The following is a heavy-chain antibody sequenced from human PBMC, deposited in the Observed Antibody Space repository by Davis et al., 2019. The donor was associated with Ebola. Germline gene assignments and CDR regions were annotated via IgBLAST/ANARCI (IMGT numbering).Heavy chain of an antibody. CDR2: IYPGDSDT. CDR1: GYSFTSYW. J-gene: IGHJ6*02. CDR3: ARWDMYYYDSRCYENYYYGMDV. Sequence: GESLKISCKGSGYSFTSYWIGWVRQMPGKGLEWMGIIYPGDSDTRYSPSFQGQVTISADKSITTAYLQWSRLKASDTAMFYCARWDMYYYDSRCYENYYYGMDVWGQGTTVTVSS. V-gene: IGHV5-51*01. D-gene: IGHD3-22*01.